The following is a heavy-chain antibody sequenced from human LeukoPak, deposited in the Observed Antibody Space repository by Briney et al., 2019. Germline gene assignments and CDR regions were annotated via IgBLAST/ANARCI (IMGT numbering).Heavy chain of an antibody. Sequence: GGSLRLSCVASGFTFGSYWMHWVRQAPGKGPVWVSRINYDGTSTTYADSVKGRFTVSRDNGKKTVSLQINSLRPDDTAVYYCAREANTAFDYWGQGTLVTVSS. D-gene: IGHD2/OR15-2a*01. CDR1: GFTFGSYW. V-gene: IGHV3-74*01. CDR3: AREANTAFDY. CDR2: INYDGTST. J-gene: IGHJ4*02.